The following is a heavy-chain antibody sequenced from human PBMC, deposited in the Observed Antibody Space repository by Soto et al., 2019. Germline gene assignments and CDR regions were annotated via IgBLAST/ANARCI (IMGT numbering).Heavy chain of an antibody. Sequence: SETLSLTCTVSGGSISSGGYYWSWIRQHPGKGLEWIGYIYYSGSTYYNPSLKSRVTISVDTAKNQFSLKLSSVTAADTAVYYCARTQGFDSGYYSSGYYLDYFYYWGQGTLVTVSS. V-gene: IGHV4-31*03. CDR3: ARTQGFDSGYYSSGYYLDYFYY. CDR1: GGSISSGGYY. J-gene: IGHJ4*02. D-gene: IGHD3-22*01. CDR2: IYYSGST.